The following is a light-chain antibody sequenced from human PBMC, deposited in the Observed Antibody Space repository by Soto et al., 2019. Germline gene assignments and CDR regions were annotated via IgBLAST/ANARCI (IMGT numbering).Light chain of an antibody. CDR2: GNN. V-gene: IGLV1-40*01. J-gene: IGLJ1*01. CDR1: SSNIGANYD. CDR3: QSDDTTLSARYV. Sequence: QSVLTQPPSVSGAPGQRVTISCTGSSSNIGANYDVHWYQQRPGTAPKLLIFGNNNRPSGVPDRFSGSKSGTSASLAITGLQAEDEGDYYCQSDDTTLSARYVFGTGTKLTVL.